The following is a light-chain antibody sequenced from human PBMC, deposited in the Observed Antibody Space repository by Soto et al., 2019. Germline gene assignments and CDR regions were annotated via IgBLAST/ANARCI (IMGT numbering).Light chain of an antibody. Sequence: DIQMTQSPSTLSASVGDRVTITCRASQSVTIWLAWYQQKPGKAPNLLIYKASNLKSGVPSRFSGSGSGTEFTLTISSLQPDDFATYYCQQYNSYPLTFGVGTKVEIK. CDR1: QSVTIW. CDR3: QQYNSYPLT. CDR2: KAS. J-gene: IGKJ4*01. V-gene: IGKV1-5*03.